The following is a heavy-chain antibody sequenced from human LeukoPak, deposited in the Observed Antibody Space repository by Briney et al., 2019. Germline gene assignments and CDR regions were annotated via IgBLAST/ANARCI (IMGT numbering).Heavy chain of an antibody. J-gene: IGHJ3*02. CDR1: GGSISSSSYY. Sequence: SETLCLTCTVPGGSISSSSYYWGWIRQPPGKGLEWIGSIYYSGSTYYNPSLKGRVTISVDTSKNQFSLKLSSVTAADTAVYYCARVERGSMIVVARAPYAFDIWGQGTMVTVSS. V-gene: IGHV4-39*01. CDR3: ARVERGSMIVVARAPYAFDI. D-gene: IGHD3-22*01. CDR2: IYYSGST.